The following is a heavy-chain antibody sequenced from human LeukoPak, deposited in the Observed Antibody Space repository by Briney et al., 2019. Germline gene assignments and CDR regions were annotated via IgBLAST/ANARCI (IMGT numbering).Heavy chain of an antibody. Sequence: GGSLRLSCAASGFTFSSYAMSWVRQAPGKGPEWVSAISGSGGSTYYADSVKGRFTISRDNSKNTLYLQMNSLRAEDTAVYYCAKDPPRGSSGYYWVDYWGQGTLVTVSS. CDR3: AKDPPRGSSGYYWVDY. J-gene: IGHJ4*02. D-gene: IGHD3-22*01. CDR1: GFTFSSYA. V-gene: IGHV3-23*01. CDR2: ISGSGGST.